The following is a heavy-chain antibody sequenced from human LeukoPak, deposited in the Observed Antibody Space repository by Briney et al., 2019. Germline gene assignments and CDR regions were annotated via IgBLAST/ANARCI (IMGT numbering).Heavy chain of an antibody. CDR2: ISSGSDTI. CDR1: GFTFSSYN. Sequence: GGSLRLSCAASGFTFSSYNMNWVRQAPGRGLEWVSYISSGSDTIYYADSVKGRFTISRDNAKNSLYLQMNRLRDEDTAVYYCARAQYCGGDCYWSFDNWGQGTLVTVSS. CDR3: ARAQYCGGDCYWSFDN. J-gene: IGHJ4*02. V-gene: IGHV3-48*02. D-gene: IGHD2-21*02.